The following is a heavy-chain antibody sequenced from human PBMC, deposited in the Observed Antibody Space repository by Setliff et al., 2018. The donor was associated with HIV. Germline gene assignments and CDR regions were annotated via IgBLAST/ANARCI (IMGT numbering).Heavy chain of an antibody. Sequence: ASVKVSCKASGGTFSSYPISWVRQAPGQGLEWMGGIIPIFGTTHYAQKFQGRVTVTADESTSTAYMQLSSLRSDDTAVYYCARAGGLRMDRGVVSDYWGQGTLVTVSS. J-gene: IGHJ4*02. CDR2: IIPIFGTT. V-gene: IGHV1-69*13. CDR3: ARAGGLRMDRGVVSDY. CDR1: GGTFSSYP. D-gene: IGHD3-10*01.